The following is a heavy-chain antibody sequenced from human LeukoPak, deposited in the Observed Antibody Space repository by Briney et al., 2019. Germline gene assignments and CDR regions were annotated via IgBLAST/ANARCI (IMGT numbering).Heavy chain of an antibody. CDR1: GFTFSDYY. V-gene: IGHV3-11*06. J-gene: IGHJ4*02. CDR2: ISTSSSYT. D-gene: IGHD3-10*01. CDR3: ARDCHNATTMVRDYYFDY. Sequence: GGSQRLSCAASGFTFSDYYMSWIRQAPGKGLEWVSYISTSSSYTNYADSVKGRFTISRDNAKNSLYLQMNSLRAEDTAVYYCARDCHNATTMVRDYYFDYWGQGTLVTVSS.